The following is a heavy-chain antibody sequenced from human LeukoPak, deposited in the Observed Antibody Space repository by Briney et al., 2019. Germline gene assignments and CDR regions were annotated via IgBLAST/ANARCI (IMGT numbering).Heavy chain of an antibody. CDR1: GGSISSYY. V-gene: IGHV4-59*01. CDR2: IDHSGYT. CDR3: ARVSGSYYPGWFDP. D-gene: IGHD1-26*01. Sequence: PSETLSLTCTVSGGSISSYYWSWIRQPPGKGLQWIGYIDHSGYTNYSRSLKSRVTISVDTSKNQFSLKLSSVTAADTAVYYCARVSGSYYPGWFDPWGQGTLVTVSS. J-gene: IGHJ5*02.